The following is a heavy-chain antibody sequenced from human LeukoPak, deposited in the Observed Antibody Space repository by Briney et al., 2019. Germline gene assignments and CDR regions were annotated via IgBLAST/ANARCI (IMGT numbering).Heavy chain of an antibody. J-gene: IGHJ4*02. CDR2: VYSGGTT. Sequence: GGSLTLSCAVSGFSISTNYMSWVRQAPGKGLEWLCIVYSGGTTSYADSVRGRFTLSRDISKNTVSLQMNDLRVADTAVYYCASHYCSRGTCYFDGWGRGALVIASS. D-gene: IGHD6-13*01. CDR1: GFSISTNY. CDR3: ASHYCSRGTCYFDG. V-gene: IGHV3-53*01.